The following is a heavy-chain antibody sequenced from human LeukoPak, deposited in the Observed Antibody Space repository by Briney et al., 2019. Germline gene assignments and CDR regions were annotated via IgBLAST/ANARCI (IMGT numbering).Heavy chain of an antibody. CDR3: ARGQLTCSGGSCYSNHYYYYYYMDV. D-gene: IGHD2-15*01. CDR2: INHSGST. Sequence: SETLSLTCAVYGGSFSGYYWSWIRQPPGKGLEWIGEINHSGSTDYNPSLKSRVTISVDTSKNQFSLKLSSVTAADTAVYYCARGQLTCSGGSCYSNHYYYYYYMDVRGKGTTVTVSS. J-gene: IGHJ6*03. V-gene: IGHV4-34*01. CDR1: GGSFSGYY.